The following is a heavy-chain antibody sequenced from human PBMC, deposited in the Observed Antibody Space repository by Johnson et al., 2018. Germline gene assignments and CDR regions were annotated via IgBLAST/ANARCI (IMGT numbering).Heavy chain of an antibody. CDR1: GFTFSNAW. CDR2: IKSKTAGGTT. Sequence: VQLVQSGGGLVKPGGSLRLSCAASGFTFSNAWMNWVRQAPGKGLEWVGRIKSKTAGGTTDYAAPVKGRFTISRDDSKNTLYLQMNSLKTEDKAVYYCTTMRLEWLLSDAFDIWGQGTMVTVSS. J-gene: IGHJ3*02. D-gene: IGHD3-3*01. V-gene: IGHV3-15*07. CDR3: TTMRLEWLLSDAFDI.